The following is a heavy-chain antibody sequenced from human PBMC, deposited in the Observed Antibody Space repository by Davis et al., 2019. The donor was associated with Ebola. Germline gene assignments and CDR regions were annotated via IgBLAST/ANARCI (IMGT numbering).Heavy chain of an antibody. J-gene: IGHJ6*02. CDR2: INPSAGST. CDR1: GYSFTSYY. V-gene: IGHV1-46*01. D-gene: IGHD6-19*01. CDR3: ARGGIAVADSYGMDV. Sequence: ASVKVSCKASGYSFTSYYMHWVRQAPGQGLEWMGLINPSAGSTSYAQKFQGRVTMTRDTSTSTVYMELSSLRSEDTAVYYCARGGIAVADSYGMDVWGQGTTVTVSS.